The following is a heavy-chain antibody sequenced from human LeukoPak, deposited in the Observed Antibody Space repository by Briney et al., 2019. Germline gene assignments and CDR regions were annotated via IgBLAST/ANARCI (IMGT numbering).Heavy chain of an antibody. CDR2: ISAYNGNT. J-gene: IGHJ4*02. CDR3: ARWRGPTSSYDSSGYYYGFDY. CDR1: GYTFTSYG. D-gene: IGHD3-22*01. V-gene: IGHV1-18*01. Sequence: GASVKVSCKASGYTFTSYGISWVRQAPGQGLEWMGWISAYNGNTNYAQKLQGRVTMTTDTSTSTAYMELRSLRSEDTAVYYCARWRGPTSSYDSSGYYYGFDYWGQGSLVTVSS.